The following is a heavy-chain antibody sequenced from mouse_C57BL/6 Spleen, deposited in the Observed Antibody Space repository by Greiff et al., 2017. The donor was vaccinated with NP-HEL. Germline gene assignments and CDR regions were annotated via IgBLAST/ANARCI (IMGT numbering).Heavy chain of an antibody. CDR2: IYPRDGST. J-gene: IGHJ2*01. Sequence: QVQLQQSDAELVKPGASVKISCKVSGYTFTDYTIHWMKQRPEQGLEWIGYIYPRDGSTKYNEKFKGKATLTVDKSSSTAYMQLNSLTSEDSAVYFCANYYSGSSYDYFGYWGQGTTLTVSS. CDR1: GYTFTDYT. D-gene: IGHD1-1*01. V-gene: IGHV1-78*01. CDR3: ANYYSGSSYDYFGY.